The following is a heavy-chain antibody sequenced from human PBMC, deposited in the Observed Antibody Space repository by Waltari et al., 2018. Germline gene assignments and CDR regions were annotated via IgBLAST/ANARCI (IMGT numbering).Heavy chain of an antibody. CDR1: GFSFDDYA. D-gene: IGHD6-19*01. Sequence: EVQLVESGGGLVQPGRSLRLSCAASGFSFDDYAMHWVRQVPGKGLEWVSGISWNSGSIDYADSVYGRFTISRDNAKNSLYLQMNSLRAGDTALYYCAKDMLTVAGPLDGWGQGILVTVSS. V-gene: IGHV3-9*01. J-gene: IGHJ4*02. CDR3: AKDMLTVAGPLDG. CDR2: ISWNSGSI.